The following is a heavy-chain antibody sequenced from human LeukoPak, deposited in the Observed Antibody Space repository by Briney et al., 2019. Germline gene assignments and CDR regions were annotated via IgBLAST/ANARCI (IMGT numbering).Heavy chain of an antibody. Sequence: PSETLSLTCAVYGGSFSGYYWGWIRQPPGKGLEWIGSIYYSGSTYYNPSLKSRVTISVDTSKNQFSLKLSSVTAADTAVYYCARRQIYYYDSSGYYFDYWGQGTLVTVSS. CDR1: GGSFSGYY. J-gene: IGHJ4*02. CDR2: IYYSGST. D-gene: IGHD3-22*01. V-gene: IGHV4-39*01. CDR3: ARRQIYYYDSSGYYFDY.